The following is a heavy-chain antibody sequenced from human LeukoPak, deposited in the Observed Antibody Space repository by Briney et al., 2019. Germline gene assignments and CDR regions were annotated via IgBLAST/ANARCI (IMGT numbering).Heavy chain of an antibody. D-gene: IGHD3-3*01. Sequence: AGGSLRLSCAASGFTFSSYAMSWVRQAPGKGLEWVSAISGSGGSTYYADSVKGRFTISRDNSKNTLYLQMNSLRAEDTAVYYCAKDSRRITIFGVVISPFDYWGQGTLVTVSS. CDR2: ISGSGGST. CDR3: AKDSRRITIFGVVISPFDY. J-gene: IGHJ4*02. V-gene: IGHV3-23*01. CDR1: GFTFSSYA.